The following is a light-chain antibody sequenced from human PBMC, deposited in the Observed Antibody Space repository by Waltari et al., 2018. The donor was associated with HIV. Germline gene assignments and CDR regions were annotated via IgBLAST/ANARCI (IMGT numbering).Light chain of an antibody. CDR1: NIGNRD. CDR3: QVWDSGSDHV. Sequence: SYVLTQPPSISVAPGKTAKITCGGNNIGNRDVHWYQQKPGQAPNLVIFDDDHRPSGIPERFSGSNSDNTATLTINRVEVGDEADYYCQVWDSGSDHVFGSGTTVTVL. V-gene: IGLV3-21*04. CDR2: DDD. J-gene: IGLJ1*01.